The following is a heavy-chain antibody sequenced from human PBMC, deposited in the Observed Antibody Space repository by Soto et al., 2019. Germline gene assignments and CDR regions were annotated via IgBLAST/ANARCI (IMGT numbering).Heavy chain of an antibody. V-gene: IGHV3-23*01. Sequence: EVQLLESGGGLVQPGGSLRLSCAASGFTFSSYGMSWVRQAPGKGLEWVSSITGSAGSTYYADSVKGRFTISRDKSKNTLYLQMNSLRAEDTAVYYCAKDRNRWLRFDLGYWGQGTLVTVSS. CDR3: AKDRNRWLRFDLGY. CDR2: ITGSAGST. J-gene: IGHJ4*02. CDR1: GFTFSSYG. D-gene: IGHD5-12*01.